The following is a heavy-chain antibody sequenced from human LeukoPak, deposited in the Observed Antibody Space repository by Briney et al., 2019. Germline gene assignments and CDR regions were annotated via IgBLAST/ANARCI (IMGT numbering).Heavy chain of an antibody. D-gene: IGHD3-22*01. CDR3: GRTCQVNTGAKFEH. Sequence: SETLSLTCTVSGDSLGSGMYYWGWIRQAPGKGLTWIGSIYHSGSIFYNASFESRVAMSVDPSNNQFSLRLTSVTAADTAAYFCGRTCQVNTGAKFEHWGQGILVTVSS. CDR2: IYHSGSI. V-gene: IGHV4-39*01. CDR1: GDSLGSGMYY. J-gene: IGHJ4*02.